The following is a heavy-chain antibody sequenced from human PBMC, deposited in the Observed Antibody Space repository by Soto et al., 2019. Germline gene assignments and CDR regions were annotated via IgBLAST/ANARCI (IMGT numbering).Heavy chain of an antibody. CDR1: GYTFTRSG. CDR2: ISTYNGDT. J-gene: IGHJ6*02. Sequence: QVQLVQSGAEVKKPGASVKVSCKASGYTFTRSGISWVRQAPGQGLEWMGWISTYNGDTNYAQTFQGRVTMTTDRSTRKVSLELRSLRSDDTAVYYCAREGVAPYYYYGMDVRGQGTPVTVSS. D-gene: IGHD5-12*01. V-gene: IGHV1-18*01. CDR3: AREGVAPYYYYGMDV.